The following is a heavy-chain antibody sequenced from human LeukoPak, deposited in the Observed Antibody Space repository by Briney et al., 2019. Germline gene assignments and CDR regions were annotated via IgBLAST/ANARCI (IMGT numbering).Heavy chain of an antibody. V-gene: IGHV1-18*01. D-gene: IGHD3-22*01. CDR2: ISAYNGNT. Sequence: ASVKVSCKASGYTFTSYGISWVRQAPGQGLEWMGWISAYNGNTNYAQKLQGRVTMTTDTSTSTAYMELRSLRSDDTAVYYCERDFWHYDSSGTNFDYWGQGTLVTVSS. CDR3: ERDFWHYDSSGTNFDY. J-gene: IGHJ4*02. CDR1: GYTFTSYG.